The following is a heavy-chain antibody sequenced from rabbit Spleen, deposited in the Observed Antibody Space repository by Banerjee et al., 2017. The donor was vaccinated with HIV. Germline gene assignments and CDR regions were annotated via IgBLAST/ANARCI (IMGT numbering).Heavy chain of an antibody. J-gene: IGHJ6*01. D-gene: IGHD1-1*01. CDR1: GVSFSSSSY. V-gene: IGHV1S45*01. Sequence: QEQLVESGGGLVQPGGSLTLSCTASGVSFSSSSYMCWVRQAPGKGLEWIACIDLGSSGFTYFATWAKGRFTCSKTSSTTVTLQMTRLTAADTATYFCARDTSSSFSSYGMDLWGPGTLVTVS. CDR2: IDLGSSGFT. CDR3: ARDTSSSFSSYGMDL.